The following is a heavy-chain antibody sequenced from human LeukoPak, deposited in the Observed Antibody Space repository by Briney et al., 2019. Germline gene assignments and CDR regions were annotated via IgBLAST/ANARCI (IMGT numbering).Heavy chain of an antibody. V-gene: IGHV4-39*01. D-gene: IGHD7-27*01. CDR2: IYYSGST. CDR1: GGSITRNTYH. CDR3: ARLHTDWGFLFDY. Sequence: PSETLSLTCTVSGGSITRNTYHWGWVRQPPGKGLEWIGTIYYSGSTYYNQPLRGRVALSIDTSKSQFSLKLTSVTAADTAVYYCARLHTDWGFLFDYWGQGTLVTVSS. J-gene: IGHJ4*02.